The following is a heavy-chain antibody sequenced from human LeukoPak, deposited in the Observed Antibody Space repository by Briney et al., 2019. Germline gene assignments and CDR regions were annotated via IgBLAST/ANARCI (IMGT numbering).Heavy chain of an antibody. J-gene: IGHJ4*02. CDR1: GFTLGNYA. CDR3: AKGVRLWFAFYFDY. CDR2: ISGNGYNT. Sequence: GGSLRLSCAASGFTLGNYAMSWVRQPPGKGLEWVSAISGNGYNTYYADSVKGRFTISSESSGNTLYLQMHNLRAEDTAVYYCAKGVRLWFAFYFDYWGQGTLVTVSS. D-gene: IGHD3-10*01. V-gene: IGHV3-23*01.